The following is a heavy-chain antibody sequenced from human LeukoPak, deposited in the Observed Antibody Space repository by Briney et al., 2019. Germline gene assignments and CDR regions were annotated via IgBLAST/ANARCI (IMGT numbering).Heavy chain of an antibody. V-gene: IGHV1-2*02. CDR2: INPNSGGT. J-gene: IGHJ3*02. D-gene: IGHD3-3*01. CDR3: ATGDDVKTYYDFWSDYPRTDAFDI. CDR1: GYTFTGYY. Sequence: ASVKVSCKASGYTFTGYYMHWVRQAPGQGLEWMGWINPNSGGTNYAQKFQGRVTMTRDTSISTAYMELSSLRSEDTAVYYCATGDDVKTYYDFWSDYPRTDAFDIWGQGTMVTVSS.